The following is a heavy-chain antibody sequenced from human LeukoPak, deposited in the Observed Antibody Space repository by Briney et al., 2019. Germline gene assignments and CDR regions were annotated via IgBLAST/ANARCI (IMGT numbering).Heavy chain of an antibody. Sequence: QVQLQESGPGLVKPSQTLSLTCTVSGRSISSGNYYWSWIRQPAGKGLEWIGRIHASGSINYNPSLKSRVTISVDTTKNQFSLKLSSVTAADTAVYYCAGSYRLDYWGQGTLVTVSS. D-gene: IGHD1-26*01. CDR1: GRSISSGNYY. CDR3: AGSYRLDY. V-gene: IGHV4-61*02. CDR2: IHASGSI. J-gene: IGHJ4*02.